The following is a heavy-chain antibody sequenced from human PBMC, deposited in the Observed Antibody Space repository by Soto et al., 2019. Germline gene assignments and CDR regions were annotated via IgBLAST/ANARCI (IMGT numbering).Heavy chain of an antibody. CDR3: Y. D-gene: IGHD6-19*01. J-gene: IGHJ4*02. CDR2: IYHSGST. V-gene: IGHV4-4*02. CDR1: GGSISSSNW. Sequence: SETLSLTCAVSGGSISSSNWWSWVRQPPGKGLQWIGEIYHSGSTNYIPSLKSRVTISVDSLKPEDTAVYYCTTRALAAPALDYWGRGTLVTVSS.